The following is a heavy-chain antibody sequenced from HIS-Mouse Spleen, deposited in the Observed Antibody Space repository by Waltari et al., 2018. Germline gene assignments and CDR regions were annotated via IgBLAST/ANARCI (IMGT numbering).Heavy chain of an antibody. Sequence: QLQLQASGPGLVESSETLSLPCTGSRVSISSSRSSWGWIRQPPGKGQEWIGSIYYSGITYYNPSLKSRVTISVDTSKNQFSLKLSSVTAADTAVYYCAREIPYSSSWYDWYFDLWGRGTLVAVSS. V-gene: IGHV4-39*07. J-gene: IGHJ2*01. CDR2: IYYSGIT. D-gene: IGHD6-13*01. CDR1: RVSISSSRSS. CDR3: AREIPYSSSWYDWYFDL.